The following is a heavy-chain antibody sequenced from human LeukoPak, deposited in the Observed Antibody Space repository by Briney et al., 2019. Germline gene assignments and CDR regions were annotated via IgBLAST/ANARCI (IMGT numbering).Heavy chain of an antibody. Sequence: GGSLRLSCEASGFTFSTCALSWVRQAPGKGLEWVSAISGGGGKTWYADSVKGRFTISRDNSKNTLYLQMNSLRAEDTVLYYCAKDPIVFNSGDYYLGAFNIWGQGAMVTVSS. D-gene: IGHD2-21*02. CDR3: AKDPIVFNSGDYYLGAFNI. CDR1: GFTFSTCA. V-gene: IGHV3-23*01. CDR2: ISGGGGKT. J-gene: IGHJ3*02.